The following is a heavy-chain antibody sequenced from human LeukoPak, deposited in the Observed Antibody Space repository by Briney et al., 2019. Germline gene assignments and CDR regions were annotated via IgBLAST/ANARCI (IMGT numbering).Heavy chain of an antibody. CDR1: GFTFSSYA. Sequence: GGSLRLSCAASGFTFSSYAMSWVRQAPGKGLEWVSAISGSGGSTYYADSVKGRFTISRDNAKNSLYLQMNSLRAEDTAVYYCARDFRGRGTYYDFWSGNGPLDYWGQGTLVTVSS. D-gene: IGHD3-3*01. J-gene: IGHJ4*02. V-gene: IGHV3-23*01. CDR2: ISGSGGST. CDR3: ARDFRGRGTYYDFWSGNGPLDY.